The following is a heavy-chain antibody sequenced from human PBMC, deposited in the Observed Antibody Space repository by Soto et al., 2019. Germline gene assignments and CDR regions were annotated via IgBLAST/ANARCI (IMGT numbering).Heavy chain of an antibody. J-gene: IGHJ6*02. CDR2: IKFDGSST. CDR3: ARGAKNIYAMDV. CDR1: GFAFSTYW. Sequence: EVQLVESGGGLVQPGGSLRLSCAASGFAFSTYWMHWVRQAPGKGLLWVARIKFDGSSTYSADSVKGRFTISRDDAKNTLYLQMNGLRVDDTAVYYCARGAKNIYAMDVWGQGITVTVSS. V-gene: IGHV3-74*01.